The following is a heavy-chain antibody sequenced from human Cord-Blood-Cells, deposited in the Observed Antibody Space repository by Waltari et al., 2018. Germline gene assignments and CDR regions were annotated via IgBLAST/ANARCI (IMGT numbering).Heavy chain of an antibody. V-gene: IGHV1-2*02. CDR1: GYTFTGYY. Sequence: QVQLVQSGAEVKKPGASVKVSCKASGYTFTGYYMHWVRQAPGTGLEWMGGINPNRGGTNYAQTFQGRVTMTRDTSISTDYMELSRLRSDDTAVYYCARGAVYSGYDVDGYNPDYWGQGTLVTVSS. D-gene: IGHD5-12*01. CDR3: ARGAVYSGYDVDGYNPDY. J-gene: IGHJ4*02. CDR2: INPNRGGT.